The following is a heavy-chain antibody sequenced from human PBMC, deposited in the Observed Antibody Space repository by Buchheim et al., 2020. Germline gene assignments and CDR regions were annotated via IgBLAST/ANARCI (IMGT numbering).Heavy chain of an antibody. J-gene: IGHJ6*02. Sequence: QVQLVESGGGVVQPGRSLRLSCAASGFTFSSYAMHWVRQAPGKGLEWVAVISYDGSKKYYADSVKGRFTISRDNSKNTLYLQMNSLRAEDTAVYYCARDQGYSSGYYYYYYGMDVWGQGTT. CDR2: ISYDGSKK. V-gene: IGHV3-30*04. CDR3: ARDQGYSSGYYYYYYGMDV. D-gene: IGHD3-22*01. CDR1: GFTFSSYA.